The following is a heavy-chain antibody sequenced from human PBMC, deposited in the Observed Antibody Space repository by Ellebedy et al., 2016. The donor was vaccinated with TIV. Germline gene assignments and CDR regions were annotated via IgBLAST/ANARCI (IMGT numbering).Heavy chain of an antibody. D-gene: IGHD6-19*01. J-gene: IGHJ6*02. V-gene: IGHV1-8*01. Sequence: ASVKVSCKASGYTFTSYDINWVRQATGQGLEWMGWMNPNSGNTGYAQKFQGRVTMTRNTSISTAYMELSSLRSEDTAVYYCASTSGWYSNYYYGMDVWGQGTTVTVSS. CDR2: MNPNSGNT. CDR3: ASTSGWYSNYYYGMDV. CDR1: GYTFTSYD.